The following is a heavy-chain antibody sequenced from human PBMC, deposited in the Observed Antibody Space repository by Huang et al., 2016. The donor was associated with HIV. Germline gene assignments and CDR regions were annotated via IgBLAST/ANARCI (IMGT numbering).Heavy chain of an antibody. D-gene: IGHD3-22*01. Sequence: EVHLVQSGAEVKKPGESLKIFCKGSGYSFTTYWIGWVRQMPGKGLEWMGIIYPGDSDTRYSPSFQGQVTISADKSISTAYLHGSSLKASDTAMYYCARRRYDTSPIDFWGQGTLVTVSS. CDR1: GYSFTTYW. CDR3: ARRRYDTSPIDF. CDR2: IYPGDSDT. V-gene: IGHV5-51*01. J-gene: IGHJ4*02.